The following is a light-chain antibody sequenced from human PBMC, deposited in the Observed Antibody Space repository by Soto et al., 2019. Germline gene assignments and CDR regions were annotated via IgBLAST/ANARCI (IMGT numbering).Light chain of an antibody. CDR2: DVS. Sequence: QSALAQPPSASGSPGQSVTISCAGTSSDVGGYNYVSWYQQHPGKAPKLMIYDVSNRPSGVSNRFSGSKSGNTASLTISGLQAEDEADYYCSSYTSSSGHVVFGGGTKVTVL. CDR1: SSDVGGYNY. CDR3: SSYTSSSGHVV. J-gene: IGLJ2*01. V-gene: IGLV2-14*01.